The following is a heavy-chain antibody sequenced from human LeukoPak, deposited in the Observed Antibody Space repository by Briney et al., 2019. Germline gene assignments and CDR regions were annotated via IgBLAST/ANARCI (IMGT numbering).Heavy chain of an antibody. D-gene: IGHD2-2*01. Sequence: SETLSLTCAVYGGSFSGYYWSWLRQPPGKGLEWIGEINHSGSTNYNPSLKSRVPISVDTSKNQFSLKLSSVTAADTAVYYCARWGAYCSSTSCPHNWFDPWGQGTLVTVSS. CDR1: GGSFSGYY. CDR2: INHSGST. V-gene: IGHV4-34*01. CDR3: ARWGAYCSSTSCPHNWFDP. J-gene: IGHJ5*02.